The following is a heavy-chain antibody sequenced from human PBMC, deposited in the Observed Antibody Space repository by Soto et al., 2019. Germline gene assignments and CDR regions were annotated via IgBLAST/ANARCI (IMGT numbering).Heavy chain of an antibody. V-gene: IGHV1-69*02. CDR1: GGTFSSYT. CDR3: ARARGYSGYDALDNPFYYYYMDV. J-gene: IGHJ6*03. Sequence: QVQLVQSGAEVKKPGSSVKVSCKASGGTFSSYTISWVRQAPGQGLEWMGRIIPILGIANYAQTFQGTVTITADKSTSTAYREVSSLRPEDTAVYYCARARGYSGYDALDNPFYYYYMDVWGKGTTVTVSS. CDR2: IIPILGIA. D-gene: IGHD5-12*01.